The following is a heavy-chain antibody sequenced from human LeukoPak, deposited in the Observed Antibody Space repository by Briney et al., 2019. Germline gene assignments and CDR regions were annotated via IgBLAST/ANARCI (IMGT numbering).Heavy chain of an antibody. J-gene: IGHJ4*02. V-gene: IGHV3-33*06. CDR2: IWYDGSNK. CDR3: AKDFTIFGVVTPDY. D-gene: IGHD3-3*01. CDR1: GFTFSSYG. Sequence: GGSLRLSCAASGFTFSSYGMHWVRQAPGKGLEWVAVIWYDGSNKYYADSVKGRFTISRDNSKNTLYLQMNSLRAEDTAVYYCAKDFTIFGVVTPDYWSQGTLVTVSS.